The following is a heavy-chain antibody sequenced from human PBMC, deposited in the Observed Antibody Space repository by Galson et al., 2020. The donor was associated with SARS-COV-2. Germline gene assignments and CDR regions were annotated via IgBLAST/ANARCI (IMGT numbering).Heavy chain of an antibody. Sequence: SGPTLVKPTQTLTLTCTFSGFSLSTDAVGVGWIRQPPGKALEWIAHIYLNDAKYYSLSLKSRLTSTKDTPKNQVVLTMTDVEPVDTATYYGGHLNTGISDACDIWGQGTVVTVSS. CDR3: GHLNTGISDACDI. V-gene: IGHV2-5*01. J-gene: IGHJ3*02. CDR2: IYLNDAK. CDR1: GFSLSTDAVG. D-gene: IGHD1-1*01.